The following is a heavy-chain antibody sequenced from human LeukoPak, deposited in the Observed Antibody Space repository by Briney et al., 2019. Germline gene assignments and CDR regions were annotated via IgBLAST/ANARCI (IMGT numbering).Heavy chain of an antibody. D-gene: IGHD6-13*01. CDR1: GYTFTNYG. CDR3: TRAPASATNNWFDP. Sequence: ASVKVSCKASGYTFTNYGISWVRQAPGQGLEWMGWISAYNGNTNYAQKLQGRVTMTTDTSTSTAYMDLRSLTSDDTAVYYYTRAPASATNNWFDPWGQGTLVTVSS. J-gene: IGHJ5*02. V-gene: IGHV1-18*01. CDR2: ISAYNGNT.